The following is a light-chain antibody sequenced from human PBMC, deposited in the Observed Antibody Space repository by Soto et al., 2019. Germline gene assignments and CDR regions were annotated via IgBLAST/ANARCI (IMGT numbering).Light chain of an antibody. Sequence: QSALTQPASVSGSPGQSIAISWTGTSSDVGGYSYVSWYQQQPGKAPKLVISDVSNRPSGVSDRFSGSKSGNTASLTISGLQTEDEADYYCASYTTSSTYVFGTGTKLTVL. CDR1: SSDVGGYSY. CDR2: DVS. V-gene: IGLV2-14*01. CDR3: ASYTTSSTYV. J-gene: IGLJ1*01.